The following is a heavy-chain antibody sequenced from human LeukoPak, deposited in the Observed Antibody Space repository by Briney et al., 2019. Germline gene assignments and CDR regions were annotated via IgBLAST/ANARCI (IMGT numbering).Heavy chain of an antibody. CDR2: IYPSDSDT. CDR3: ARHIGNSSTRGPYYDFWSGYSPRYYYYGMDV. Sequence: GESLKISCKGSGYSFTSYWIGWVRQMPGKGLEWMGIIYPSDSDTRYSPSFQGQVTISADKSISTAYLQWSSLKASDTAMYYCARHIGNSSTRGPYYDFWSGYSPRYYYYGMDVWGQGTTVTVSS. J-gene: IGHJ6*02. CDR1: GYSFTSYW. V-gene: IGHV5-51*01. D-gene: IGHD3-3*01.